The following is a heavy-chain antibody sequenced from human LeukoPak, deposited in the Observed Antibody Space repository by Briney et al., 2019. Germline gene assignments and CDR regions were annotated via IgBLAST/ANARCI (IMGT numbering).Heavy chain of an antibody. D-gene: IGHD3-10*01. CDR3: AREWGPGSSWYFDF. CDR1: GYTFTSYY. Sequence: GASVTVSCKASGYTFTSYYIHWVRQAPGQGLEWMGAINSGDGGTTLPQKFQGRVTLTRDTSTSTLYMELSSLRSEDTATYYCAREWGPGSSWYFDFWGQGTLVTVSS. CDR2: INSGDGGT. V-gene: IGHV1-46*01. J-gene: IGHJ4*02.